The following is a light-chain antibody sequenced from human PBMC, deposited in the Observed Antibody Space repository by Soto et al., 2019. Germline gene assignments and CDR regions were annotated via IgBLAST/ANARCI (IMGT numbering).Light chain of an antibody. CDR2: GAS. V-gene: IGKV3-20*01. CDR3: QQYNNSPEYT. CDR1: QSVTSRY. Sequence: EIVLTQSPGTLSLSPGERATLSCKASQSVTSRYLAWYQQKPGQAPRLLIYGASSRATGIPDRFSGSGSGTDFTLTIIILEPEDFAVYFCQQYNNSPEYTFGQGTKLEIK. J-gene: IGKJ2*01.